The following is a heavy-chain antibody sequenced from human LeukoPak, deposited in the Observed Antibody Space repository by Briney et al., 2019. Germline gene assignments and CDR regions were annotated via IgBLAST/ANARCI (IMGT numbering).Heavy chain of an antibody. D-gene: IGHD3-9*01. CDR2: INTDGSIT. Sequence: GGSLRLSCAASGFTFSTYLMHWVRQAPGKGLVWVSRINTDGSITTYADSVKGRFTISRDNAKNTLYLQMNSLRDEDTAVYYCASLGTLVPWGQGTLVTVSS. V-gene: IGHV3-74*01. CDR3: ASLGTLVP. CDR1: GFTFSTYL. J-gene: IGHJ5*02.